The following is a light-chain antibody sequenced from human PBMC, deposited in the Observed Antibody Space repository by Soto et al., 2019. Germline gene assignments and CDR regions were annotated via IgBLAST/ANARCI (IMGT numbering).Light chain of an antibody. V-gene: IGLV2-14*01. J-gene: IGLJ2*01. CDR2: DVS. CDR1: SSDVGGYNY. CDR3: SSYSSSSTLV. Sequence: QSALTQPASVSGSPGQSITISCTGTSSDVGGYNYVSWYQQHPGKAPKLMIYDVSNRPSGFSNRFSGSKSGNTASLTISGIQAEDEAEYYCSSYSSSSTLVFGAGTKLTVL.